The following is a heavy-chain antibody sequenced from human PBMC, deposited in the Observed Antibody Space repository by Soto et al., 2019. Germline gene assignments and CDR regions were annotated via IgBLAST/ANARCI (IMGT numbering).Heavy chain of an antibody. J-gene: IGHJ5*02. Sequence: ASVKVSCKASGYTFTNNDVSWGRQATGQGPEWMGWMNPGRGDTGYAQKFQVRVTMTRDISIATAYMELNSLTSEDTAIYYCARMESFGSLNWFDPWGQGTLVTVSS. D-gene: IGHD5-18*01. V-gene: IGHV1-8*02. CDR2: MNPGRGDT. CDR3: ARMESFGSLNWFDP. CDR1: GYTFTNND.